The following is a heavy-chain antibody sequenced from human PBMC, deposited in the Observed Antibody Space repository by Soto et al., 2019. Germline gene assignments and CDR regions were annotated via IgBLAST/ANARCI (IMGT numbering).Heavy chain of an antibody. V-gene: IGHV4-39*01. CDR1: GGSISSSSYY. Sequence: SETLSLTCTVSGGSISSSSYYWGWIRQPPGKGLEWIGSIYYSGSTYYNPSLKSRVTISVDTSKNQFSLKLSSVTAADTAVYYCARGGDWNYRLNNWFDPWGQGTLVTVSS. CDR2: IYYSGST. J-gene: IGHJ5*02. D-gene: IGHD1-7*01. CDR3: ARGGDWNYRLNNWFDP.